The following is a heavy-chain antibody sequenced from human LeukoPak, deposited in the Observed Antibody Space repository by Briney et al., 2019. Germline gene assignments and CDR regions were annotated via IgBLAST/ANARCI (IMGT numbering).Heavy chain of an antibody. CDR3: ARGIAVAGPPFDY. CDR2: ISYDGSNK. Sequence: GRSLRLSCAASGFTFSIYAMHWVRQAPGKGLEWVAVISYDGSNKYYADSVKGRFTISRDNSKNTLYLQMNSLRAEDTAVYYCARGIAVAGPPFDYWGQGTLVTVSS. J-gene: IGHJ4*02. CDR1: GFTFSIYA. V-gene: IGHV3-30-3*01. D-gene: IGHD6-19*01.